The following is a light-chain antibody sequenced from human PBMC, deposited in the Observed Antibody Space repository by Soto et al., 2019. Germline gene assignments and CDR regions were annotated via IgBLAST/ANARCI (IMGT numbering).Light chain of an antibody. CDR1: SSDVGRYDY. CDR2: DVS. CDR3: NSYTSSTTSYV. Sequence: QSVLPQPASVSGSPGQSITISCTGTSSDVGRYDYVSWYQQHPGKAPKLLIYDVSNRPSGISDRFSGSKSGNTASLTISGLQAEDEADYYCNSYTSSTTSYVFGAGTKVTVL. J-gene: IGLJ1*01. V-gene: IGLV2-14*01.